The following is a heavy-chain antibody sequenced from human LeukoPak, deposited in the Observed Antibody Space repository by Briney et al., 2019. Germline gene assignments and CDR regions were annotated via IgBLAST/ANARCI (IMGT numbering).Heavy chain of an antibody. CDR3: ARYCSGAGCSLL. V-gene: IGHV3-7*01. CDR2: IKEDGREK. J-gene: IGHJ4*02. D-gene: IGHD2-2*01. CDR1: GFTFSKSW. Sequence: GGSLRLSCAAYGFTFSKSWMNWVRQAQGKGREWVANIKEDGREKKYVDSGKGRFTISRDNANNSLYLQMNSLRAEDTAVYYCARYCSGAGCSLLWGQGTLVTVSS.